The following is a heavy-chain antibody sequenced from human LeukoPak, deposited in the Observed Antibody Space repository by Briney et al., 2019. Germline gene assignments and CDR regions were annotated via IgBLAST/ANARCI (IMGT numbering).Heavy chain of an antibody. J-gene: IGHJ6*03. V-gene: IGHV3-15*01. D-gene: IGHD2-2*01. Sequence: WGSLRLSCAASGFTFSNAWMSWVRQAPGKGLEWVGRIKSKTDGGTADYAAPVKGRFTISRDDSKNTLYLQMNSLKTEDTAAYYCTTEYCSSTSCLYYYYYYMDVWGKGTTVTVSS. CDR3: TTEYCSSTSCLYYYYYYMDV. CDR2: IKSKTDGGTA. CDR1: GFTFSNAW.